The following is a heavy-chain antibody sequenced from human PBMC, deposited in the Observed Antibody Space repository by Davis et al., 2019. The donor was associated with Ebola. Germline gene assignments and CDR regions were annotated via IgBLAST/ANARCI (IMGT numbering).Heavy chain of an antibody. CDR2: IYYSGST. D-gene: IGHD6-13*01. V-gene: IGHV4-39*07. CDR3: AREALAAAVDY. Sequence: PSETLSLTCTVSGGSISSYYWGWIRQPPGKGLEWIGSIYYSGSTYYNPSLKSRVTISVDTSKNQFSLKLSSVTAADTAVYYCAREALAAAVDYWGQGTLVTVSS. J-gene: IGHJ4*02. CDR1: GGSISSYY.